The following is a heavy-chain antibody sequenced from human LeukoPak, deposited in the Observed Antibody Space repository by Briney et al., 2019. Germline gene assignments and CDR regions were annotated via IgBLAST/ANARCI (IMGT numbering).Heavy chain of an antibody. CDR2: IYYSGST. J-gene: IGHJ4*02. V-gene: IGHV4-39*01. CDR1: GGSISSSSYY. Sequence: PSETLSLTCTVSGGSISSSSYYWGWIRQPPGKGLEWIGSIYYSGSTYYNPSLKSRVTISVDTSKNQFSLKLSSVTAADTAVYYCARRTSIAARPDSLDYWRQGTLVTVSS. CDR3: ARRTSIAARPDSLDY. D-gene: IGHD6-6*01.